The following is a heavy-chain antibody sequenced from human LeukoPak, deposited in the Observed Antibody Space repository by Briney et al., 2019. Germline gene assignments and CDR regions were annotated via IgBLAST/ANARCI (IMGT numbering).Heavy chain of an antibody. V-gene: IGHV4-34*01. Sequence: MASETLSLTCAVYGGSFSGYYWSWIRQPPGKGLEWIGEINHSGSTNYNPSLKSRVTISVDTSKNQFSLKLSSVTAADTAVYYCARGRRYYYDGSGYLDYWGQGTLVTVSS. CDR2: INHSGST. CDR1: GGSFSGYY. D-gene: IGHD3-22*01. CDR3: ARGRRYYYDGSGYLDY. J-gene: IGHJ4*02.